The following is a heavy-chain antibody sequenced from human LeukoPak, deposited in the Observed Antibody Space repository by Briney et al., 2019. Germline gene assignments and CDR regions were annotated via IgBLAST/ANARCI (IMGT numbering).Heavy chain of an antibody. CDR2: IYYSGST. V-gene: IGHV4-31*03. J-gene: IGHJ6*02. CDR3: ARSRSGSYYYDGLDV. CDR1: GDSISSGGYY. D-gene: IGHD2-15*01. Sequence: SQTLSLTCTVAGDSISSGGYYWSWIRQHPGKGLEWIGYIYYSGSTSYNPSLKSRLAISVDTSKNQFSLELCSVTAADTAIYYCARSRSGSYYYDGLDVWGQGTTVTVSS.